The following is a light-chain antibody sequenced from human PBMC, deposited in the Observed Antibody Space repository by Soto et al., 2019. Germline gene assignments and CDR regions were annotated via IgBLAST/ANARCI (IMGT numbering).Light chain of an antibody. Sequence: EIVMTQSPATLSLSPGERATLSCRASQSVSSSYLSWYQQKPGQAPRLLIYGASTRAAGIPARFSGSGSGTEFTLTISSLQSEDFAVYYCQQYNSWPSWTFGQGTKVDIK. CDR3: QQYNSWPSWT. J-gene: IGKJ1*01. V-gene: IGKV3D-7*01. CDR1: QSVSSSY. CDR2: GAS.